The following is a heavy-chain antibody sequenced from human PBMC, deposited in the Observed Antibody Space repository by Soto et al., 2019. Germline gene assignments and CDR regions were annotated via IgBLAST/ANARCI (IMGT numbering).Heavy chain of an antibody. D-gene: IGHD6-13*01. CDR2: INACNGNT. J-gene: IGHJ4*02. CDR1: VYTFTSYA. Sequence: ASVKVACKASVYTFTSYAVHWVRQAPGQRLEWMGWINACNGNTKYSQKFQGRVTITRDTSASTAYMELSSLRSEDTAVYYCARVRQQLPFYYFDYWGQGTLVTVSS. CDR3: ARVRQQLPFYYFDY. V-gene: IGHV1-3*01.